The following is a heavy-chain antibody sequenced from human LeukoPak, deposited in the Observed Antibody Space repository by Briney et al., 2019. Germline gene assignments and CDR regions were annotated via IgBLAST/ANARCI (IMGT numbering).Heavy chain of an antibody. CDR3: AKEEGLGMIVVVITLFDY. J-gene: IGHJ4*02. V-gene: IGHV3-9*01. CDR1: GFTFDDYA. CDR2: ISWNSGSI. D-gene: IGHD3-22*01. Sequence: GRSLRLSCAASGFTFDDYAMHWVRQAPGKGLEWVSGISWNSGSIGYADSVKGRFTISRDNSKNTLYLQMNSLRAEDTAVYYCAKEEGLGMIVVVITLFDYWGQGTLATVSS.